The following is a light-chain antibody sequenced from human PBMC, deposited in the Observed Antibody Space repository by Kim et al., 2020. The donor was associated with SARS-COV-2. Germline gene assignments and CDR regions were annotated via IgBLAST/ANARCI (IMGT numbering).Light chain of an antibody. CDR2: EDN. CDR3: QSYDSSNSNWA. CDR1: SGSIASNY. V-gene: IGLV6-57*04. Sequence: NFMLTQPHSVSESPGKTVTISCTRSSGSIASNYVQWYQQRPGSAPTTVIYEDNQRPSGVPDRFSGSIDSSSNSASLTISGLKTEDEADYYCQSYDSSNSNWAFGGGTQLTVL. J-gene: IGLJ3*02.